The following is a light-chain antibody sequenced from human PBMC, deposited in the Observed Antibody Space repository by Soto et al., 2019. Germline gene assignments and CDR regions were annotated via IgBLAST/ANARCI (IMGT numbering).Light chain of an antibody. CDR1: SSDVGGYNY. CDR3: SSYAGSNNPYV. Sequence: QSVLTQPPSASGSPGQSVTISCTGTSSDVGGYNYVSWYQQHPGKAPKLMIYEVSKRPSGVPDRFSGSKSGNTASLTVSGLQAEAEADYYCSSYAGSNNPYVFGTGTKVTVL. CDR2: EVS. V-gene: IGLV2-8*01. J-gene: IGLJ1*01.